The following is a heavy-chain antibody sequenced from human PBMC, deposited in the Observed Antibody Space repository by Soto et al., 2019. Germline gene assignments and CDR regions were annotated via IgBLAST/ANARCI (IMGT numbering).Heavy chain of an antibody. J-gene: IGHJ6*02. CDR2: MNPNSGGT. D-gene: IGHD3-9*01. V-gene: IGHV1-2*04. CDR1: GYTCTGCY. Sequence: ASVKVSCKASGYTCTGCYMHWVRQAPGQGREWMGGMNPNSGGTKYAQNFQGWVTMTRDTSISTAYLELSRVRSADTAVYYCARDLVGYSDILTGDRYYFYCPMDVWG. CDR3: ARDLVGYSDILTGDRYYFYCPMDV.